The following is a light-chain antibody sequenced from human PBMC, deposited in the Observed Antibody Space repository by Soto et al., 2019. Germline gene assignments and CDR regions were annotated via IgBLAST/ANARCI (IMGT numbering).Light chain of an antibody. J-gene: IGKJ1*01. CDR2: GAS. CDR3: QQYGSSPRT. CDR1: QSVTSNF. V-gene: IGKV3-20*01. Sequence: EIVLTQSPGTLCLSPGERATLSCRASQSVTSNFLAWYQQKPGQAPRLLIYGASSRATGIPDRFSGSGSGTDFTLTISRLEPEDFAVYYCQQYGSSPRTFGQGTKVEIK.